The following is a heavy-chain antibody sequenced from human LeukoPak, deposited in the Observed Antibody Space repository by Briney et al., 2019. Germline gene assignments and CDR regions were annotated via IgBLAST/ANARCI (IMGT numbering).Heavy chain of an antibody. J-gene: IGHJ4*02. Sequence: GGSLRLSCAASGFTFSSYSMNWVRQAPGKGLEWVSSISSSSDYIYYADSVKGRFTISRDNAKSSLYVQMNSLRAEDTAVYYCARGSGSGSYYPRFDYWGQGTLVTVSS. CDR1: GFTFSSYS. CDR3: ARGSGSGSYYPRFDY. CDR2: ISSSSDYI. D-gene: IGHD3-10*01. V-gene: IGHV3-21*01.